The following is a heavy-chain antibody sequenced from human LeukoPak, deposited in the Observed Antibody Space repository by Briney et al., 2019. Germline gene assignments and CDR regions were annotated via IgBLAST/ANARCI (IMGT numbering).Heavy chain of an antibody. V-gene: IGHV3-7*01. D-gene: IGHD2/OR15-2a*01. CDR2: IKRDGSEK. CDR3: ATYNSDEGGLDY. CDR1: GFTSSDYW. Sequence: GGSLRLSCAASGFTSSDYWMTWVRQAPGKGLEWVANIKRDGSEKYYADSLKGRFTISRDNANKLLYLQMNSLRAEDTAVYWCATYNSDEGGLDYWGQGTLVTVSS. J-gene: IGHJ4*02.